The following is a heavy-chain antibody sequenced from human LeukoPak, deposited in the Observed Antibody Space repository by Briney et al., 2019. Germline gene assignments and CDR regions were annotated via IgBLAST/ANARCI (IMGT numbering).Heavy chain of an antibody. CDR1: GYSISSGYY. Sequence: PSETLSLTCTVSGYSISSGYYWGWIRQPPGKGLEWIGSIYHSGSTYYNPSLKSRVTISVDTSKNQFSLKLSSVTAADTAVYYCASVISGYDWGFDYWGQGTLVTVSS. CDR3: ASVISGYDWGFDY. CDR2: IYHSGST. D-gene: IGHD5-12*01. J-gene: IGHJ4*02. V-gene: IGHV4-38-2*02.